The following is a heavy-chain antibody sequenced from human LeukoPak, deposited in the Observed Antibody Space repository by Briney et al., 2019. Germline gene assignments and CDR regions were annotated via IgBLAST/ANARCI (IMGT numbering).Heavy chain of an antibody. D-gene: IGHD3-22*01. CDR3: ARSANYFDTSGQDY. Sequence: GGSLRLSCAASGFTFSGYWMHWVRQAPGKGLVWVSRNNRDDSDTSYADSVKSRFTISRDKAKSTLYLQMNSLRVEDTAVYYCARSANYFDTSGQDYWGQGTLVTVSS. J-gene: IGHJ4*02. V-gene: IGHV3-74*01. CDR1: GFTFSGYW. CDR2: NNRDDSDT.